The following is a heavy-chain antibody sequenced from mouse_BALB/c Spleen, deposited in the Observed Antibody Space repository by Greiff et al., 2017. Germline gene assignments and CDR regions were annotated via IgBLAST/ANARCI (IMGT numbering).Heavy chain of an antibody. Sequence: QVHVKQSGAELVRPGVSVKISCKGSGYTFTDYAMHWVKQSHAKSLEWIGVISTYYGDASYNQKFKGKATMTVDKSSSTAYMELARLTSEDSAIYYCARSDGNYPWFAYWGQGTLVTVSA. CDR3: ARSDGNYPWFAY. J-gene: IGHJ3*01. V-gene: IGHV1S137*01. CDR2: ISTYYGDA. D-gene: IGHD2-1*01. CDR1: GYTFTDYA.